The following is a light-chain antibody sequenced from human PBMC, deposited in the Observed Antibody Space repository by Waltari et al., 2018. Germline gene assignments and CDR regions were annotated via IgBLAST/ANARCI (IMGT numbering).Light chain of an antibody. Sequence: QVVLTQSPSASASLGASVKLTCTLPSGHSSYAVAWHQQQSGKSPRYLMEINSDGTDKKGDGIPDRFSGYSSPAERYRTIPSLQSEDEADYYCQSWDTGFGVFGGGTNLTVL. CDR2: INSDGTD. J-gene: IGLJ2*01. CDR3: QSWDTGFGV. CDR1: SGHSSYA. V-gene: IGLV4-69*01.